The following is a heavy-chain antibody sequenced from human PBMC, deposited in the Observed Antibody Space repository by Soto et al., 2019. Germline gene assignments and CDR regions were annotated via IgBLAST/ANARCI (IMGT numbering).Heavy chain of an antibody. CDR2: IYYSGST. J-gene: IGHJ4*02. CDR3: ARQNDYGDFQIDY. CDR1: GVSISSTSYS. D-gene: IGHD4-17*01. Sequence: SETLSLTCTVSGVSISSTSYSWGWIRQPPGKGLEWIGSIYYSGSTYYNPSLKSRVTISVDTSKNQFSLKLSSVTAADTAVYYCARQNDYGDFQIDYWGQGTLVTVSS. V-gene: IGHV4-39*01.